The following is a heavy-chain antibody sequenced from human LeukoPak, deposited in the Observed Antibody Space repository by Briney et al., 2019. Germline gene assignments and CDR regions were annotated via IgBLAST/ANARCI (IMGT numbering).Heavy chain of an antibody. V-gene: IGHV1-46*01. CDR2: INPSGGST. J-gene: IGHJ4*02. D-gene: IGHD6-13*01. Sequence: AXVKVSCKASGYTFTSYYMHWVRQAPGQGLEWMGIINPSGGSTSYAQKFQGRVTMTRDTSTSTVYMELSSLRSEDTAVYYCARAATRSIAAAPFDYWGQGTLVTVSS. CDR1: GYTFTSYY. CDR3: ARAATRSIAAAPFDY.